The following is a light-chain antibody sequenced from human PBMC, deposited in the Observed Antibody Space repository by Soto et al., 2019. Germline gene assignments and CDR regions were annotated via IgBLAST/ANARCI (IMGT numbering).Light chain of an antibody. V-gene: IGKV3-15*01. CDR2: VAS. Sequence: EIVVTQSQRTLSLSTGERATXSCRASQSVSSNLAWYQQKPGQAPRLLIYVASTMATGIPARFSGSGSGTEFTLTISSLQAEDFAVYYCQQYNNLHPITFGQGTRMEIK. CDR1: QSVSSN. CDR3: QQYNNLHPIT. J-gene: IGKJ5*01.